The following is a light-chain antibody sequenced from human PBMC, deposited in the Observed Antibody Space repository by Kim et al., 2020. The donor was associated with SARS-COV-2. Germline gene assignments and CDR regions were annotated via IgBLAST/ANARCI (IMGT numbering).Light chain of an antibody. Sequence: DIQMTQSPSTLSASVGDRVTITCRASQSISSWLAWYQQKPGKAPKFLMYKATNLASGVPSRFSGSGSGTEFTLTISSLQPDDFATYYCQQYNTYSRTFGQGTKLEI. CDR1: QSISSW. CDR3: QQYNTYSRT. CDR2: KAT. J-gene: IGKJ1*01. V-gene: IGKV1-5*03.